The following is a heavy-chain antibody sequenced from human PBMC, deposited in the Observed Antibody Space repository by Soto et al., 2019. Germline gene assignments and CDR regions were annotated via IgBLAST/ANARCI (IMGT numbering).Heavy chain of an antibody. CDR3: ARFRIIMVRGVMKGVFDY. V-gene: IGHV4-34*01. J-gene: IGHJ4*02. Sequence: SETLSLTCAVYGGSFSGYYWSWIRQPPRKGLEWIGEINHSGSTNYNPSLKSRVTISVDTPKNQFSLKLSSVTAADTAVYYCARFRIIMVRGVMKGVFDYCGQGTLVTVSS. D-gene: IGHD3-10*01. CDR2: INHSGST. CDR1: GGSFSGYY.